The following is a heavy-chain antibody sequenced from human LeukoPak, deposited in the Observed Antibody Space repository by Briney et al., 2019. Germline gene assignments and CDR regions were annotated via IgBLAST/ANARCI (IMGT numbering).Heavy chain of an antibody. CDR3: ARDESHYYDSSGYYTPPFDY. D-gene: IGHD3-22*01. J-gene: IGHJ4*02. V-gene: IGHV3-30*19. Sequence: PGRSLRLSCAASGFTFGSYGMHWVRQAPGKGLEWVAVIWFDGSNKYYADSVKGRFTISRDNSKNTLYLQMNSLRAEDTAVYYCARDESHYYDSSGYYTPPFDYWGQGTLVTVSS. CDR2: IWFDGSNK. CDR1: GFTFGSYG.